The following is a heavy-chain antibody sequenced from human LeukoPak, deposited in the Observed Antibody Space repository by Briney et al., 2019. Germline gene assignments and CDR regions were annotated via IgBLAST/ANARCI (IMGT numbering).Heavy chain of an antibody. D-gene: IGHD6-6*01. Sequence: SETLSLTCVVYGGSFSGYYWSWIRQSPGKGLEWIGEINHRGSTNYNPSLKRRVTISLDTSKNQFSLKLSSVTAADTAVYYCARDFSSSSSVYYYYYIDVWGKGTTVTVSS. V-gene: IGHV4-34*01. CDR3: ARDFSSSSSVYYYYYIDV. J-gene: IGHJ6*03. CDR1: GGSFSGYY. CDR2: INHRGST.